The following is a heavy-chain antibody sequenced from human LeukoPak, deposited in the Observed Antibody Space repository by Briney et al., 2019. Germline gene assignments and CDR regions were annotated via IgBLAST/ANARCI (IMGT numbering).Heavy chain of an antibody. CDR2: INHSGST. Sequence: SETLSLTCAVYGGSFSGYYWSWIRQPPGKGLEWIGEINHSGSTNYNPSLKSRVTISVDTSKNQFSLKLSSVTAADTAVYYCAREAGAPARYYFDYWGQGTLVTVSS. CDR1: GGSFSGYY. CDR3: AREAGAPARYYFDY. D-gene: IGHD1-26*01. J-gene: IGHJ4*02. V-gene: IGHV4-34*01.